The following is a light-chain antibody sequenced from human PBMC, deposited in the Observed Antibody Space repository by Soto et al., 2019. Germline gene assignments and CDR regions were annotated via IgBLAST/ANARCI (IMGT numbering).Light chain of an antibody. CDR1: QSVSSSY. J-gene: IGKJ4*02. Sequence: LIQSPGTRSLSPGERATLSCRAGQSVSSSYLAWYQQKPGQAPRLLIYGASSRATGIPDRFSGSGSGTDFTLTINRLESEDFAVYYCQQYVSWPRTFGEGTKVDIK. CDR2: GAS. CDR3: QQYVSWPRT. V-gene: IGKV3-20*01.